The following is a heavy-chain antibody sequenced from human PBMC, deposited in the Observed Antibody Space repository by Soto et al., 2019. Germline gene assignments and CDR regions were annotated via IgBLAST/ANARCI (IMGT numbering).Heavy chain of an antibody. D-gene: IGHD3-10*01. CDR3: ARDVEVGGDVDYFDY. J-gene: IGHJ4*02. V-gene: IGHV3-30-3*01. CDR2: ISYDGSNK. Sequence: QVQLVESGGGVVQPGRSLRLSCAASGFTFSSYAMHWVRQAPGKGLEWVAVISYDGSNKYYADSVKGRFTISRDNSKNTLYLQMNSLRAEDRAVYYCARDVEVGGDVDYFDYWGQGTLVTVSS. CDR1: GFTFSSYA.